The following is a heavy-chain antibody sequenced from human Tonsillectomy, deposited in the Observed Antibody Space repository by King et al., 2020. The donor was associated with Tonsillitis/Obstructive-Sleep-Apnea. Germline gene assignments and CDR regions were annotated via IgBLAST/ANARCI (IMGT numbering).Heavy chain of an antibody. CDR3: TRGYGDLDAFDI. J-gene: IGHJ3*02. V-gene: IGHV3-49*05. Sequence: VQLVESGGGLEKPGRSLRLSCTAYGLTFGDSAMSWFRQAPGKGLEWVGFIRRKAHGGTTEYAASVKGRFSISRDDSKSTAYLQMNSLKTEDTAVYYCTRGYGDLDAFDIWGQGTMVTVSS. CDR1: GLTFGDSA. D-gene: IGHD4-17*01. CDR2: IRRKAHGGTT.